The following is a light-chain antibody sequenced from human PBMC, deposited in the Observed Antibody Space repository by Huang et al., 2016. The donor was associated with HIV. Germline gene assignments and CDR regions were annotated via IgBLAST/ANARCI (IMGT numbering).Light chain of an antibody. CDR3: QQYYTYPLT. Sequence: AIQMTQSPSSLSASTGYRVTITCRASQAISDYLAWFQQKPGKAPKHLIYAASTLQSGVPSRFSGSGSGTDFTFTISRLQSEDFATYYCQQYYTYPLTFGQGTRLETK. CDR2: AAS. V-gene: IGKV1-8*01. CDR1: QAISDY. J-gene: IGKJ5*01.